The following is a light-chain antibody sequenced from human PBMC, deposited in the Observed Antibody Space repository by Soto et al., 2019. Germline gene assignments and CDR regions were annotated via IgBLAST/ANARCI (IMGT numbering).Light chain of an antibody. V-gene: IGKV3-11*01. CDR1: QSVSTY. Sequence: EIVLTQSPATLSLSPGERATLSCRASQSVSTYLAWYQHKPGQAPRLLIYDASNKATGIPARFSGSGSGTAFTLTMRNLEPEDFAVYYCQQRSNWPPEVTFGPGTKQDIK. CDR2: DAS. CDR3: QQRSNWPPEVT. J-gene: IGKJ2*01.